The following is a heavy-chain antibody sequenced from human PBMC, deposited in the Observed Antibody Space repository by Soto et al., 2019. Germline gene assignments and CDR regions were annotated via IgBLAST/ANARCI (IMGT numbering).Heavy chain of an antibody. D-gene: IGHD3-10*01. CDR1: GGSISSSSYY. V-gene: IGHV4-39*01. CDR3: ARHSGFGSQIAAFDI. J-gene: IGHJ3*02. Sequence: PSETLSLTCTVSGGSISSSSYYWGWIRQPPGKGLEWIGSIYYSGSTYYNPSLKSRVTISVDTSKNQFSLKLSSVTAADTAVYYCARHSGFGSQIAAFDIWGQGTMVTVSS. CDR2: IYYSGST.